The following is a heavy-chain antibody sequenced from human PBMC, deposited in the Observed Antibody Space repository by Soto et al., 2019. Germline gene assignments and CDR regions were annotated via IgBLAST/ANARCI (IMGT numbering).Heavy chain of an antibody. Sequence: SGGSLRLSCEASGFAFDTYGMHWIRQGAGQGLEWVATMSYDGSKIYYRDSVRGRFSISRDDSKRTLYLQMNSLRAEDTAVYCCAKDRDPYYYYYLMDVWGQETTVTVAS. J-gene: IGHJ6*02. V-gene: IGHV3-30*18. CDR1: GFAFDTYG. CDR2: MSYDGSKI. CDR3: AKDRDPYYYYYLMDV.